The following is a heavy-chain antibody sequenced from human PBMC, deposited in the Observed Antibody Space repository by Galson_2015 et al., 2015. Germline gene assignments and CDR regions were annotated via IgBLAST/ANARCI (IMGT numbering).Heavy chain of an antibody. Sequence: SLRLSCAASGFTFSSYGMHWVRQAPGKGLEWVAVIWYDGSNKYYADSVKGRFTISRDNSKNTLYLQMNSLRAEDTAVYDCARDNASTVTYFDYWGQGTLVTVSS. J-gene: IGHJ4*02. CDR1: GFTFSSYG. V-gene: IGHV3-33*01. CDR3: ARDNASTVTYFDY. D-gene: IGHD4-17*01. CDR2: IWYDGSNK.